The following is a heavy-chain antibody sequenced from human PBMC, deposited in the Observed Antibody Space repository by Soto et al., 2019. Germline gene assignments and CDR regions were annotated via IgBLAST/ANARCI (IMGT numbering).Heavy chain of an antibody. V-gene: IGHV1-8*03. CDR1: GYTFTGYY. J-gene: IGHJ5*02. Sequence: ASVKVSCKASGYTFTGYYMHWVRQAPGQGLEWMGWMNPSSGNTDYAQKFQGRVTITRNTSTSTAYMELSSLRSEDTAVYYCARPGVVPAESWFDPWGQGTLVTVSS. CDR3: ARPGVVPAESWFDP. CDR2: MNPSSGNT. D-gene: IGHD2-2*01.